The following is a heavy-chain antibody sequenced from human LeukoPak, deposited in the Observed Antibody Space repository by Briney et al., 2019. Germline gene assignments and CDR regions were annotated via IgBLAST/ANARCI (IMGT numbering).Heavy chain of an antibody. Sequence: SETLSLTCTVSGASISSYYWSWIRQPPGKGLERIGYIDNTESTNYNPSLKSRVTISVDKSKNHFSLKLSSVTAADTAVYYCARMTYDPHGVDVWGRGTTVTVSS. CDR3: ARMTYDPHGVDV. CDR1: GASISSYY. CDR2: IDNTEST. J-gene: IGHJ6*04. V-gene: IGHV4-59*01. D-gene: IGHD5-12*01.